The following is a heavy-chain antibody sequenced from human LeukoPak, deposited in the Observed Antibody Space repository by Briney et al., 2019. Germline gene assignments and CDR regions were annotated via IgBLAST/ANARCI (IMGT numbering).Heavy chain of an antibody. CDR2: INPSGGST. J-gene: IGHJ3*02. Sequence: ASVKVSCKASGYTFTSYYMHWVRQAPGQGLEWMGIINPSGGSTSYAQKFQGRVTMTRDMSTSTVYMELSSLRSEDTAVYYCARGARVGATTYIAFDIWGQGTMVTVSS. CDR1: GYTFTSYY. V-gene: IGHV1-46*01. CDR3: ARGARVGATTYIAFDI. D-gene: IGHD1-26*01.